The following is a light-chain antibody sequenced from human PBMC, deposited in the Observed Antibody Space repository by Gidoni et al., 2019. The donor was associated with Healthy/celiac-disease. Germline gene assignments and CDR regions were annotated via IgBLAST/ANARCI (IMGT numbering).Light chain of an antibody. CDR2: DAS. Sequence: EIVLTQSPATLSLSPGERATLSCRASQSVSSYLAWYQQKPVQAPRRLIYDASNRATGIPARFSGSGSGKDFTLTISSLEPEDFAVDYCQQRSNFGPGTKVDIK. V-gene: IGKV3-11*01. CDR1: QSVSSY. J-gene: IGKJ3*01. CDR3: QQRSN.